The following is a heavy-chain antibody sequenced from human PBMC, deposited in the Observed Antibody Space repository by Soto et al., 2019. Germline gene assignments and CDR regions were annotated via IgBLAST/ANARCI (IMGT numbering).Heavy chain of an antibody. CDR1: GFTFSSYA. CDR3: ARERFDPGSYYYYYGMDV. CDR2: ISYDGSNK. D-gene: IGHD1-26*01. J-gene: IGHJ6*02. V-gene: IGHV3-30-3*01. Sequence: GGSLRLSCAASGFTFSSYAMHWVRQAPGKGLEWVAVISYDGSNKYYADSVKGRFTISRDNSKNTLYLQMNSLRAEDTAVYYCARERFDPGSYYYYYGMDVWGQGTTVTVSS.